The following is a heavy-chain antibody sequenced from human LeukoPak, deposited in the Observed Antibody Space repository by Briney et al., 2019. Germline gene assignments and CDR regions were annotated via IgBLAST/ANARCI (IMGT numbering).Heavy chain of an antibody. CDR3: ARVYSGYEIYFDY. V-gene: IGHV1-2*02. CDR2: INPNSGGT. D-gene: IGHD5-12*01. Sequence: ASVKVSCKASGYTFTGYYTHWVRQAPGQGLEWMGWINPNSGGTNYAQKFQGRVTMTRDTYISTAYMELSRLRSDDAAVYYCARVYSGYEIYFDYWGQGTLVTVSS. CDR1: GYTFTGYY. J-gene: IGHJ4*02.